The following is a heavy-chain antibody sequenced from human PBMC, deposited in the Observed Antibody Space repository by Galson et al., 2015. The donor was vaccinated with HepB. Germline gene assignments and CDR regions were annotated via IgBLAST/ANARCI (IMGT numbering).Heavy chain of an antibody. V-gene: IGHV1-18*04. J-gene: IGHJ4*02. Sequence: SVKVSCKASGYTFTSYGISWVRQAPGQGLEWMGWISAYNGNTNYAQKLQGRVTMTTDTSTSTAYMELRSLRSDDTAVYYCASWDDCSSTSCPLSWGQGTLVTVSS. D-gene: IGHD2-2*01. CDR3: ASWDDCSSTSCPLS. CDR1: GYTFTSYG. CDR2: ISAYNGNT.